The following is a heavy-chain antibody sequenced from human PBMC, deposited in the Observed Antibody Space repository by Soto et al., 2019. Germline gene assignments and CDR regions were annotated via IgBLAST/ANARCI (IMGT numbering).Heavy chain of an antibody. V-gene: IGHV3-33*08. J-gene: IGHJ5*01. CDR1: GFTVSSNY. Sequence: HPGGSLRLSCAASGFTVSSNYMSWVRQAPGKGLEWVAVILFDGSNQYYTDFVKGRFTISRDNSKNTLFLQMNSLRAEDTAVYYCVRDDDHQDNGFDSWGQGTLVTVAS. CDR3: VRDDDHQDNGFDS. CDR2: ILFDGSNQ.